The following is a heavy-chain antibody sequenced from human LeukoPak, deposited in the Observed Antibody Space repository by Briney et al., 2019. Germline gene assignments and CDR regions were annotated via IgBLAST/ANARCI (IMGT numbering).Heavy chain of an antibody. J-gene: IGHJ6*03. D-gene: IGHD5-18*01. Sequence: PSETLSLTCTVSGGSISSGSYYWSWIRQPAGKRLEWIGHIYRSGSTNYNPSLKSRVTISVDTSKNQFSLKLSSVTAADTAVYYCALYSYGYYYYYYYMDVWGKGTTVTVSS. V-gene: IGHV4-61*09. CDR3: ALYSYGYYYYYYYMDV. CDR1: GGSISSGSYY. CDR2: IYRSGST.